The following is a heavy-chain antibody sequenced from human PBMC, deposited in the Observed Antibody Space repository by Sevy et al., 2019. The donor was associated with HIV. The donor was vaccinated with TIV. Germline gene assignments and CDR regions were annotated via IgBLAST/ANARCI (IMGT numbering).Heavy chain of an antibody. CDR2: IYDSGNA. J-gene: IGHJ5*02. CDR1: GDSVSAGSFLSGVNY. V-gene: IGHV4-31*03. Sequence: SETLSLTCTVSGDSVSAGSFLSGVNYWTWLRQRPGEAPEWLGYIYDSGNAYYNPSLKSRLTISVDTSKNHFTLNLISVTAADTAVYYCARDGALGSVRFDPWGQGILVTVSS. D-gene: IGHD2-8*02. CDR3: ARDGALGSVRFDP.